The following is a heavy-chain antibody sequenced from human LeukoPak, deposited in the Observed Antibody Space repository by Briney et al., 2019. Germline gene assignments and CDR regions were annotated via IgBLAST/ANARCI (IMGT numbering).Heavy chain of an antibody. V-gene: IGHV3-23*01. CDR2: ISGSGGST. J-gene: IGHJ4*02. Sequence: GGSLRLSCAASGFTFSSYAMSWVRQAPGKGLEWVSAISGSGGSTYYADSVKGRFTISRDNSKNTLYLQMNSLRAEDTAVYYCGKDLGERKFGLVVQWGQGTLVTVSS. CDR1: GFTFSSYA. CDR3: GKDLGERKFGLVVQ. D-gene: IGHD1-1*01.